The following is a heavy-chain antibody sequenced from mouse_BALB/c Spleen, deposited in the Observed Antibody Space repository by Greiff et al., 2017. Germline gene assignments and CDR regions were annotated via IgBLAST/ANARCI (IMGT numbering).Heavy chain of an antibody. V-gene: IGHV1S130*01. CDR2: IHPNSGNT. CDR1: GYTFTSSW. D-gene: IGHD1-1*01. J-gene: IGHJ2*01. Sequence: VQLQQSGSVLVRPGASVKLSCKASGYTFTSSWMHWAKQRPGQGLEWIGEIHPNSGNTNYNEKFKGKATLTVDTSSSTAYVDLSSLTSEDSAVYYCARSDYGSVYYFDYWGQGTTLTVSS. CDR3: ARSDYGSVYYFDY.